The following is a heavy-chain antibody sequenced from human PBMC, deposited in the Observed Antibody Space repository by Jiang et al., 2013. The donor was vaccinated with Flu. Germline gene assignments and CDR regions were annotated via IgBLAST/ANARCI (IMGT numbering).Heavy chain of an antibody. J-gene: IGHJ4*02. Sequence: GSGLVKPSETLSLTCTVSGGSISSYHWTWIRQPPGRDWSGLDTSITLGRPSTTLLKSRVAISMNTSKTQFSLNLRSVTAADTAVYYCARDDAANPRALVYWGQGTLVTVSS. V-gene: IGHV4-59*01. CDR2: SITLGRP. D-gene: IGHD4/OR15-4a*01. CDR1: GGSISSYH. CDR3: ARDDAANPRALVY.